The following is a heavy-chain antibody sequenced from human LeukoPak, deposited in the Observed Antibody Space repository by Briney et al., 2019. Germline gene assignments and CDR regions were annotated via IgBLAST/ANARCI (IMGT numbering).Heavy chain of an antibody. CDR2: IYTSGST. Sequence: SETLSLTCTVSGGSISSGSYYWSWIRQPAGKGLEWIVRIYTSGSTNYNPSLKSRVTISVDTSKNLFSLKLSSVTAADTAVYYCARGSYYYDSSGYYYLSAFDIWGQGTMVTVSS. CDR1: GGSISSGSYY. D-gene: IGHD3-22*01. CDR3: ARGSYYYDSSGYYYLSAFDI. V-gene: IGHV4-61*02. J-gene: IGHJ3*02.